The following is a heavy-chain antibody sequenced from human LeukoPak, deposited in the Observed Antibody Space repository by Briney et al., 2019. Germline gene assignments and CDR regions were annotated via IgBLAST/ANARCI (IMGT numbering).Heavy chain of an antibody. D-gene: IGHD3-22*01. CDR3: ARLDSSGYYPTYYYYYGMDV. V-gene: IGHV3-7*01. CDR1: GFTFGDYA. J-gene: IGHJ6*02. CDR2: IKQDGSER. Sequence: PGGSLRLSCTASGFTFGDYAMSWVRQAPGKGLEWVANIKQDGSERYYVDSVKGRFTISRDNAKNSLYLQMNSLRAEDTAVYYCARLDSSGYYPTYYYYYGMDVWGQGTTVTVSS.